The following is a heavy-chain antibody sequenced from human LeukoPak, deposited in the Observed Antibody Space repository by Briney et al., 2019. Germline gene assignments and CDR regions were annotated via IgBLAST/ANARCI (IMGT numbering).Heavy chain of an antibody. V-gene: IGHV3-33*06. CDR1: GFTFSSYA. CDR3: AKDAKVPYSNYVNWFDP. J-gene: IGHJ5*02. CDR2: IWYDGSNK. D-gene: IGHD4-11*01. Sequence: GGSLRLSCAASGFTFSSYAMSWVRQAPGKGLEWVAVIWYDGSNKYYADSVKGRFTISRDNSKNTLYLQMNSLRAEDTAVYYCAKDAKVPYSNYVNWFDPWGQGTLVTVSS.